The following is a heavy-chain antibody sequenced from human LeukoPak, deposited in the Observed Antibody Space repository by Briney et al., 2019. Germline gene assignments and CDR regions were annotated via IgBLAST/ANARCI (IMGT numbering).Heavy chain of an antibody. CDR3: AKDLFGSGPRGGSFDY. D-gene: IGHD3-10*01. J-gene: IGHJ4*02. V-gene: IGHV3-53*05. CDR1: GFTVSSNY. CDR2: IYRGGST. Sequence: PGGSLRLSCAASGFTVSSNYMSWVRQAPGKGLEWVSVIYRGGSTYYADSVKGRFTISRDNSKNTLYLQMNSLRAEDTAVYYCAKDLFGSGPRGGSFDYWGQGTLVTVSS.